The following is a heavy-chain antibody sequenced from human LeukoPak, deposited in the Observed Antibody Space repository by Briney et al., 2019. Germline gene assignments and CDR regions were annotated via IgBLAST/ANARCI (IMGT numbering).Heavy chain of an antibody. CDR3: ASSSVIAAAGMGVDY. J-gene: IGHJ4*02. Sequence: SVKVSCKASGGTFSSYAISWVRQAPGQGLEWMGRIIPILGIANYAQKFQGRVTITADKSTSTAYMELSSLRSEDTAVYYCASSSVIAAAGMGVDYWGQGTLVTVSS. V-gene: IGHV1-69*04. CDR1: GGTFSSYA. D-gene: IGHD6-13*01. CDR2: IIPILGIA.